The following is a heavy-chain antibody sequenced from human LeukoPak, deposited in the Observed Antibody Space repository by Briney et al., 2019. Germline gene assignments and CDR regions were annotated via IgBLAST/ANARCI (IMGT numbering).Heavy chain of an antibody. V-gene: IGHV1-18*01. Sequence: EASVKVSCKASGYTFTSYGISWVRQAPGQGLEWMGWISAYNGNTNYAQKLQGRVTMTTDASTSTAYMELRSLRSDDTAVYYCAREGGYATDAPEDNFDYWGQGALVTVSS. J-gene: IGHJ4*02. CDR1: GYTFTSYG. D-gene: IGHD5-12*01. CDR3: AREGGYATDAPEDNFDY. CDR2: ISAYNGNT.